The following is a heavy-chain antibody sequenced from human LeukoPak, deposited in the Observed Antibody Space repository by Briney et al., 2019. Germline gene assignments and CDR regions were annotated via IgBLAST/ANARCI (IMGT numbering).Heavy chain of an antibody. CDR2: INPRNGAT. V-gene: IGHV1-2*02. D-gene: IGHD2-8*02. CDR3: ARDPRDTGGSYDS. J-gene: IGHJ5*01. CDR1: GGTFTSYY. Sequence: ASVKVSCKASGGTFTSYYIHWVRQAPGQGPDWMGYINPRNGATNYSQKFQGRLTMTRDTSISTAYMEVSSLKSDDTAVYYCARDPRDTGGSYDSWGQGTLLTVSS.